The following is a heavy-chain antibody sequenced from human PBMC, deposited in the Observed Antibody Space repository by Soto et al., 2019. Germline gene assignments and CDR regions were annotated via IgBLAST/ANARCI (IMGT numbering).Heavy chain of an antibody. CDR2: IYYTGIT. CDR1: GGSVSGVDYF. D-gene: IGHD2-21*01. V-gene: IGHV4-30-4*01. J-gene: IGHJ5*02. Sequence: PSETLSLTCSVSGGSVSGVDYFWSWIRQSPGKGLESIGYIYYTGITHLNPSLKSRLTMAVDTSKNEFSLKLTSVSAADTAVYFCAREERKGIISWFDPWGQGTPVTVSS. CDR3: AREERKGIISWFDP.